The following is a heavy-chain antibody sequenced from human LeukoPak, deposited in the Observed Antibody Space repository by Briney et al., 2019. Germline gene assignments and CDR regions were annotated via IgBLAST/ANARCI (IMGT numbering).Heavy chain of an antibody. V-gene: IGHV3-74*01. Sequence: PGGSLRLSCEASGFMFTNYWMHWVRQGQGKGLVWVPRISNDGSSRHYADSVKGRFTISRDNSKNMMYLQMNSLRAEDTAVYYCASASSHRIAAGGDYWGHGTLVTVSS. CDR1: GFMFTNYW. D-gene: IGHD6-13*01. CDR2: ISNDGSSR. CDR3: ASASSHRIAAGGDY. J-gene: IGHJ4*01.